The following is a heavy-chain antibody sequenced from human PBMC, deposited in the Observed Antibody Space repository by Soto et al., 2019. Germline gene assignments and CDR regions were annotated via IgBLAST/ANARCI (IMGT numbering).Heavy chain of an antibody. J-gene: IGHJ4*02. CDR1: GGSISSYY. V-gene: IGHV4-59*01. CDR3: ARSDYYDSSGYGY. CDR2: IYYSGST. D-gene: IGHD3-22*01. Sequence: LSLTCTVSGGSISSYYWSWIRQPPGKGLEWIGYIYYSGSTNYNPSLKSRVTISVDTSKNQFSLKLRSVTAADTAVYYCARSDYYDSSGYGYWGQGTLVTVSS.